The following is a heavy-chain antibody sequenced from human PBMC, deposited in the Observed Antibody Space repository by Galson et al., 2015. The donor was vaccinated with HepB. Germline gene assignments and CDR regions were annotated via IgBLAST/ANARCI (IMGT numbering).Heavy chain of an antibody. CDR1: GGTFSSYA. CDR2: IIPIFGIA. D-gene: IGHD2-15*01. Sequence: SVKVSCKASGGTFSSYAISWVRQAPGQGLEWMGGIIPIFGIANYAQKFQGRVTITADESTSTAYMELSSLRSEDTAVYYCARVSCSGGSCSAEGWYFDLWGRGTLVTVSS. CDR3: ARVSCSGGSCSAEGWYFDL. J-gene: IGHJ2*01. V-gene: IGHV1-69*13.